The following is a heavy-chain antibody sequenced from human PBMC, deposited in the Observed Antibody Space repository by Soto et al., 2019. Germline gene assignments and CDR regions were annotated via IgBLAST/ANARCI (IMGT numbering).Heavy chain of an antibody. CDR2: IYYSGST. D-gene: IGHD3-9*01. CDR3: ASGYYDILTGYPGPFDY. CDR1: GGSISSGGYY. V-gene: IGHV4-31*03. Sequence: SETLSLTCTVSGGSISSGGYYWSWIRQHPGKGLEWIGYIYYSGSTYYNPSLKSRVTISVDTSKNQFSLKLSSVTAADTAVYYCASGYYDILTGYPGPFDYWRQGTLVTVSS. J-gene: IGHJ4*02.